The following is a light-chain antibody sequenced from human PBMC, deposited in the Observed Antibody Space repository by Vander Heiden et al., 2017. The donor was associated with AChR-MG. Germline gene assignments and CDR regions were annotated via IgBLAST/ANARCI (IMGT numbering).Light chain of an antibody. Sequence: EIVLTQSPGTLSLSPGERATLSCRASQSISSSNLAWYQQKPGQAPRLLIYGASSRAPGIPDSFSGSGSGTDFTLTISRLEPEDFAVYYCQQEGSSLCTFGQGTKLDIK. CDR3: QQEGSSLCT. CDR1: QSISSSN. J-gene: IGKJ2*02. CDR2: GAS. V-gene: IGKV3-20*01.